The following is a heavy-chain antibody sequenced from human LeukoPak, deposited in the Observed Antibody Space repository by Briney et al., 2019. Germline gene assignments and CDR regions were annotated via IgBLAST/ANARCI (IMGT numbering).Heavy chain of an antibody. D-gene: IGHD3-22*01. CDR3: ARTEYYDSSDYRGAFDI. CDR1: GYTFTGYY. Sequence: GASVKVSCKASGYTFTGYYMHWVRQAPGQGLEWMGWINPNSGGTNYAQKFQGRVTMTTDTSTSTAYMELRSPRADDTAVYYCARTEYYDSSDYRGAFDIWGQGTMVTVSS. V-gene: IGHV1-2*02. J-gene: IGHJ3*02. CDR2: INPNSGGT.